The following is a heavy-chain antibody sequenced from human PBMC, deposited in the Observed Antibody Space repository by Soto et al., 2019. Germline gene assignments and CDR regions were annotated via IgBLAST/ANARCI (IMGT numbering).Heavy chain of an antibody. CDR2: ISGTGGST. D-gene: IGHD6-13*01. V-gene: IGHV3-23*01. CDR1: GFTFSSYA. Sequence: EVQLLESGGGLVQPGGSLRLSCAASGFTFSSYAMSWVRQAPGKGLEWVSAISGTGGSTYYADSVKDRFTISRDNSKKSLYLQMNSLRAADTAVYYCAKHSPQLVHDYWGKGTLDTVSS. CDR3: AKHSPQLVHDY. J-gene: IGHJ4*02.